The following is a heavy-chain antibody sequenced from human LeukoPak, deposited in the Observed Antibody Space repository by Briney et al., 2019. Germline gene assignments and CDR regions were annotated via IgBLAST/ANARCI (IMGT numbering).Heavy chain of an antibody. Sequence: GRSLRLSCAASGFTFDDYAMHWVRHAPGKGLEWVSGISWNSGSIGYADSVKGRFTISRDNAKNSLYLQMNSLRAEDTALYYCAKDIADYGGKGRFQHWGQGTLVTVSS. J-gene: IGHJ1*01. CDR2: ISWNSGSI. D-gene: IGHD4-17*01. CDR3: AKDIADYGGKGRFQH. CDR1: GFTFDDYA. V-gene: IGHV3-9*01.